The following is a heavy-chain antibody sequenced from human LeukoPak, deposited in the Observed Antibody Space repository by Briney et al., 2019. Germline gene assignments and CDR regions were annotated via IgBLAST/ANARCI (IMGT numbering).Heavy chain of an antibody. D-gene: IGHD7-27*01. V-gene: IGHV1-2*02. Sequence: ASVKVSCKASGYTFTAYYIHWLRQAPGQGFEWMGWINPHSGGTNYAQKFQGRVSMTRDTSINTVYMELSGLTSDDTAVYYCARGPSTGDFDHWGQGTLATVSS. CDR2: INPHSGGT. CDR3: ARGPSTGDFDH. CDR1: GYTFTAYY. J-gene: IGHJ4*02.